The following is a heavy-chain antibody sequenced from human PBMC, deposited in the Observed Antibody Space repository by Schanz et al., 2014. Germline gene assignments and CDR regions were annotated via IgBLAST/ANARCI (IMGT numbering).Heavy chain of an antibody. V-gene: IGHV1-18*01. J-gene: IGHJ3*02. Sequence: QVQLVQSGAEVRKPGASVKVSCKASGYIFGSHGMTWVRQAPGQGPELMGWINAHTGNTQYAQKFQGRVNMTRDTVTTTVHLELTRLRTDDTAIYYCARVHIATYRYNSPGAFDIWGQGTRGTVSS. D-gene: IGHD3-16*02. CDR3: ARVHIATYRYNSPGAFDI. CDR2: INAHTGNT. CDR1: GYIFGSHG.